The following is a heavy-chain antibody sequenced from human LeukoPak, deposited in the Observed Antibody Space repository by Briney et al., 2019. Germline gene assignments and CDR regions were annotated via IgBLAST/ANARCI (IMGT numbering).Heavy chain of an antibody. J-gene: IGHJ4*02. V-gene: IGHV3-23*01. D-gene: IGHD6-13*01. CDR3: VRPRGIAAAGIFGAFDY. Sequence: PGGSLRLSCAASGFTFSSYAMSWVRQAPGKGLEWVSAISGSGGGTYYADSVKGRFTISRDNSKNTLYVQMNSLRAEDTAVYYCVRPRGIAAAGIFGAFDYWGQGILVTVSS. CDR2: ISGSGGGT. CDR1: GFTFSSYA.